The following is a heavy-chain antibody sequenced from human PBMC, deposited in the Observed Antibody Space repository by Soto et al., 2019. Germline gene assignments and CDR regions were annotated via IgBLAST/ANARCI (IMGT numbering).Heavy chain of an antibody. J-gene: IGHJ6*02. D-gene: IGHD1-1*01. V-gene: IGHV3-23*01. Sequence: EVQLLESGGGLVQPGGSLRLSCAASGFTFSSYAMSWVRQAPGKGLEWVSAISGSGGSTYYADSVKGRFTISRDNAKNSLYLQMNSLRAEDTAVYYCAREATYNPTRALVWGQGTTVTVSS. CDR3: AREATYNPTRALV. CDR1: GFTFSSYA. CDR2: ISGSGGST.